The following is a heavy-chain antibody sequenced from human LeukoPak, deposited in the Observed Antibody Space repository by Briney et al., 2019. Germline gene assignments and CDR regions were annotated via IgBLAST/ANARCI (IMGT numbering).Heavy chain of an antibody. V-gene: IGHV4-39*07. CDR1: GGSISSSSSY. D-gene: IGHD3-10*01. J-gene: IGHJ4*02. Sequence: SETLSLTCTVSGGSISSSSSYWGWIRQPPGKGLEWIGNIYYSGSTYYNPSLKSRVTISVDTSKNQFSLKLSSVTAADTAVYYCARGSYGSGSYPPDYWDQGTLVTVSS. CDR3: ARGSYGSGSYPPDY. CDR2: IYYSGST.